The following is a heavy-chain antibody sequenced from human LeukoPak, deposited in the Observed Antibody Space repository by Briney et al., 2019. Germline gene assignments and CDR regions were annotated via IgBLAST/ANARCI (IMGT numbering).Heavy chain of an antibody. J-gene: IGHJ4*02. Sequence: VGSLRLSCAASGFTFSSYWMSWVRQAPGKGLEWVANIKQDGSEKYYVDSVKGRFTVSRDNAKNSLFLQMNSLRAEDTALYYCAEGSNYGDSSFWGQGTLVTVSS. V-gene: IGHV3-7*01. CDR1: GFTFSSYW. CDR3: AEGSNYGDSSF. D-gene: IGHD4-17*01. CDR2: IKQDGSEK.